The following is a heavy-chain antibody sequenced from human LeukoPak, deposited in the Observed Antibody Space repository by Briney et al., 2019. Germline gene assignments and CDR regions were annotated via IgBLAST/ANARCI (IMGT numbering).Heavy chain of an antibody. V-gene: IGHV1-2*02. J-gene: IGHJ5*02. CDR3: ARDLSIAALGFAP. D-gene: IGHD6-6*01. Sequence: ASVKVSCKASGYTFTGYYMHWVRQAPGQGLEWMGWINPNSGGTNYAQKFQGRVTMTRDTSISTAYMELSRLRSDDTAVYYCARDLSIAALGFAPWGQGTLVTVSS. CDR1: GYTFTGYY. CDR2: INPNSGGT.